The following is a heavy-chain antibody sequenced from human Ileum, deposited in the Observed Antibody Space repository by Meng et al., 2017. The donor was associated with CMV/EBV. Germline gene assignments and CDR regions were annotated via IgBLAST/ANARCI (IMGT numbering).Heavy chain of an antibody. CDR1: GFTYSNFW. J-gene: IGHJ4*02. CDR3: VREDIVVFDY. Sequence: GESLKISCAVSGFTYSNFWMSWVRQSPGMGLEWVANIKQDGSATYYADSVKGRFTISRDNAKNSLYLQMDNLRADDTAVYYCVREDIVVFDYWGQGTLVT. D-gene: IGHD2-15*01. CDR2: IKQDGSAT. V-gene: IGHV3-7*01.